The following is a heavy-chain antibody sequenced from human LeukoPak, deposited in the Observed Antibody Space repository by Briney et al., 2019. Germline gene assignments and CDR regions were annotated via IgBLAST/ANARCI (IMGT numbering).Heavy chain of an antibody. CDR2: INAGNGNT. J-gene: IGHJ4*02. D-gene: IGHD3-10*01. Sequence: ASVKVSCKASGYTFTSYAMHWVRQAPGQRLEWMGWINAGNGNTKYSQKFQGRVTITRNTSASTAYMELSSLRSEDTAVYYCARGDMVRGVYFDYWGQGTLLTASS. CDR3: ARGDMVRGVYFDY. V-gene: IGHV1-3*01. CDR1: GYTFTSYA.